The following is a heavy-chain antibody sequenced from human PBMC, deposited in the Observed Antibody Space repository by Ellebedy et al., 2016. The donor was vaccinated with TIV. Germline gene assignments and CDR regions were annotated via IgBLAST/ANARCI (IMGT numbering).Heavy chain of an antibody. J-gene: IGHJ4*02. Sequence: GESLKISCAASGFTFSSYEMNWVRQAPGKGLEWVSYISSRGTGIYYADSVKGRFTISRDNAKNSLYLQMNSLRVEDTAVYYCARIGSAAQFDSWGQGTLVTVSS. CDR3: ARIGSAAQFDS. D-gene: IGHD2-15*01. V-gene: IGHV3-48*03. CDR1: GFTFSSYE. CDR2: ISSRGTGI.